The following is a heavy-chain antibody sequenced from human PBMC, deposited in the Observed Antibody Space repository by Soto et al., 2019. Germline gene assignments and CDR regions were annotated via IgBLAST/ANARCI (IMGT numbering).Heavy chain of an antibody. Sequence: SQTLSLTCAISGDSVSSNSAAWTWIRQSPSRGLECLGSTYYRSKWYNYYAVSVKSRITINPDTSKNRFYLQLNSVTTEDTAVYYCARERGIPGAGDFHXWGQGTLVTVSX. CDR3: ARERGIPGAGDFHX. CDR2: TYYRSKWYN. J-gene: IGHJ4*02. V-gene: IGHV6-1*01. D-gene: IGHD6-13*01. CDR1: GDSVSSNSAA.